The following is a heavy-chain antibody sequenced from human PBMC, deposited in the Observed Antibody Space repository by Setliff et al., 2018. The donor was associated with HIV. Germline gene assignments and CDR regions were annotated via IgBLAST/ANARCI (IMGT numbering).Heavy chain of an antibody. Sequence: PGGSLRLSCAATGFTFSSYVLHWVRQAPGKGLEWVAVMSTDGGIKIYADSVQGRFTISRDNSKNTLYLQMNSLRAEDTAVVYCARIYDFWSGYQNYYHYYMDVWGKGTTVTVSS. CDR1: GFTFSSYV. CDR2: MSTDGGIK. J-gene: IGHJ6*03. V-gene: IGHV3-33*08. D-gene: IGHD3-3*01. CDR3: ARIYDFWSGYQNYYHYYMDV.